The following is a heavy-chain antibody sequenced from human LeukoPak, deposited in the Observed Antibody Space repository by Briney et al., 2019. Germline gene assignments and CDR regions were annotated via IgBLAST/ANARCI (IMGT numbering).Heavy chain of an antibody. CDR2: ISSSSSYI. CDR1: GFTFSSHS. V-gene: IGHV3-21*01. J-gene: IGHJ4*02. Sequence: GGSLRLSCAASGFTFSSHSMNWVRQAPGKGLEWVSSISSSSSYIYYADSVKGRFTISRDNAKNSLYLQMNSLRAEDTAVYYCARDHGDVWTFDYWGQGTLVTVSS. CDR3: ARDHGDVWTFDY. D-gene: IGHD2-21*02.